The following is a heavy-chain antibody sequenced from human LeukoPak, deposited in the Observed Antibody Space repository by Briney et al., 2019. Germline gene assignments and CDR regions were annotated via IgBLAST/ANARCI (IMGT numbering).Heavy chain of an antibody. CDR1: GYTFSGYF. CDR2: IHLNSGGT. V-gene: IGHV1-2*02. CDR3: ARFSGSSNFDY. Sequence: ASVKVSCKASGYTFSGYFMHWVRQAPGQGLEWMGWIHLNSGGTKYAQKFQGRVTMTRDTSISTIYMELSSLRSDDTAVYYCARFSGSSNFDYWGQGTLVTVPS. J-gene: IGHJ4*02. D-gene: IGHD1-26*01.